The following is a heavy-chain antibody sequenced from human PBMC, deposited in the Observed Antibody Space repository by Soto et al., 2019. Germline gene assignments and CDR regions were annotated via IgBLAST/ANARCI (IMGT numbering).Heavy chain of an antibody. D-gene: IGHD2-15*01. V-gene: IGHV3-66*01. CDR3: ATRYCSGGSCEIYFDY. Sequence: GGSLRLSCAASGFTVSSNYMSWVRQAPGKGLEWVSVIYSGGSTYYADSVKGRFTISRDNSKNTLYLQMNSLRAEDTAVYYCATRYCSGGSCEIYFDYWGQGTLVTVSS. CDR1: GFTVSSNY. J-gene: IGHJ4*02. CDR2: IYSGGST.